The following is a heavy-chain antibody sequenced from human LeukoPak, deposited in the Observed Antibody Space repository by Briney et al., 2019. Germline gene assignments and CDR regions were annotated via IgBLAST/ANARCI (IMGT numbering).Heavy chain of an antibody. CDR1: GFIFSHYA. Sequence: GGSLRLSCAASGFIFSHYAMHWVRQAPGKGLEYGSSISTNNGDTTYYANSVKGRFTISRDNSKNTLYLQMGSLRAEDMAVYYCAKDPGRLGAGYFDYWGQGTLVTVSS. V-gene: IGHV3-64*01. CDR2: ISTNNGDTT. D-gene: IGHD3-16*01. J-gene: IGHJ4*02. CDR3: AKDPGRLGAGYFDY.